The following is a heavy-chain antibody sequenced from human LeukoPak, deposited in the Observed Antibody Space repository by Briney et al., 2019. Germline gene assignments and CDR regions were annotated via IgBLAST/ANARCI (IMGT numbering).Heavy chain of an antibody. V-gene: IGHV3-11*01. J-gene: IGHJ4*02. D-gene: IGHD3-16*02. CDR2: ISSSGSTI. CDR3: ARDTMITFGGVIVPFDY. CDR1: GFTFSDYY. Sequence: GGSLRLSCAASGFTFSDYYMSWIRQAPGKGLEWVSYISSSGSTIYYVDSVKGRFTISRDNAKNSLYLQMNSLRAEDTAVYYCARDTMITFGGVIVPFDYWGQGTLVTVSS.